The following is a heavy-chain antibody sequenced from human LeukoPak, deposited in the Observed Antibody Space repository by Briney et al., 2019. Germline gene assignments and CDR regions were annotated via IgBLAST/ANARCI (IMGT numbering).Heavy chain of an antibody. CDR2: IYYSGST. V-gene: IGHV4-59*08. D-gene: IGHD4/OR15-4a*01. Sequence: SETLSLTCTVSGGSISSYYWSWIRQPPGKGLEWIGYIYYSGSTNYNPSLKSRVTISVDTSKNQFSLKLSSVTAADTAVHYCARHDYGHYFDYWGQGTLVTVSS. J-gene: IGHJ4*02. CDR3: ARHDYGHYFDY. CDR1: GGSISSYY.